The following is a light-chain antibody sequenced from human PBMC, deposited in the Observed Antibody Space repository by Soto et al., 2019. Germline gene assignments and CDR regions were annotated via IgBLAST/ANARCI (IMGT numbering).Light chain of an antibody. J-gene: IGKJ4*01. V-gene: IGKV1-12*01. CDR3: QPANSFPLT. CDR1: PAISNW. Sequence: DTQMPQSPSSVSASVGDIVIITFRTSPAISNWLAWYQHKPLKAPKLLIYASSSLQSGVPSRFSGSGSGTDFTLTISSLQPEAFATYYGQPANSFPLTFGGGTKVEI. CDR2: ASS.